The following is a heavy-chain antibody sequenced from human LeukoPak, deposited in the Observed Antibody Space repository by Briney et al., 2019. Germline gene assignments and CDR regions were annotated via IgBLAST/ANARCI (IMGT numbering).Heavy chain of an antibody. CDR1: GFTFSSYG. V-gene: IGHV3-30*18. CDR3: AKSGNILTGYWVSNYFDY. J-gene: IGHJ4*02. CDR2: ISYDGSNK. Sequence: GGSLRLSFAASGFTFSSYGMHWVRQAPGKGLEWVAVISYDGSNKYYADSVKGRFTISRDNSKNTLYLQMNSLRAEDTAVYYCAKSGNILTGYWVSNYFDYWGQGTLVTVSS. D-gene: IGHD3-9*01.